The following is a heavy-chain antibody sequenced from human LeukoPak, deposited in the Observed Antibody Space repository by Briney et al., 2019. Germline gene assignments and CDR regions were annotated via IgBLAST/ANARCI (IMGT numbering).Heavy chain of an antibody. CDR2: IYHSGST. J-gene: IGHJ5*02. Sequence: SETLSLTCTVSGGSISSSSYYWGWIRQPPGKGLEWIGYIYHSGSTYYNPSLKSRVTISVDRSKNQFSLKLSSVTAADTAVYYCARVVTPPSWFDPWGQGTLVTVSS. D-gene: IGHD4-23*01. V-gene: IGHV4-30-2*01. CDR1: GGSISSSSYY. CDR3: ARVVTPPSWFDP.